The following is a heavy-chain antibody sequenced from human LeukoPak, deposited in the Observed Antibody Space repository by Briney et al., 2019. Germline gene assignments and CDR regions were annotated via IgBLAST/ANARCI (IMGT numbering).Heavy chain of an antibody. Sequence: GASVRVSCKASGGTFSSYAISWVRQAPGQGLEWMGGIIPIFGTANYAQKFQGRVTITADESTSTAYMELSSLRSEDTAVYYCARSLYYYDSSGYYFPSNFDYWGQGTLVTVSS. J-gene: IGHJ4*02. D-gene: IGHD3-22*01. CDR3: ARSLYYYDSSGYYFPSNFDY. CDR1: GGTFSSYA. CDR2: IIPIFGTA. V-gene: IGHV1-69*13.